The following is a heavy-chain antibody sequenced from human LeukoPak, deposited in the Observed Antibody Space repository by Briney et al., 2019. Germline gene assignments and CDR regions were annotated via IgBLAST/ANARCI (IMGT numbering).Heavy chain of an antibody. D-gene: IGHD6-6*01. CDR2: IRSKAGNYAT. CDR3: ARDTFIAARQRFDY. Sequence: SGGSLKLSCAASGLTISGSAMHWVRQASGKGLEWVGRIRSKAGNYATTYAASVKGRFTISRDNAKNSLYLQMNSLRAEDTAVYYCARDTFIAARQRFDYWGQGTLVTVSS. CDR1: GLTISGSA. V-gene: IGHV3-73*01. J-gene: IGHJ4*02.